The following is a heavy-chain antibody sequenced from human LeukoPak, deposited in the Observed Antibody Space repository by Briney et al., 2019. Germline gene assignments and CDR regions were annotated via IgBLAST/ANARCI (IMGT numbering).Heavy chain of an antibody. CDR1: GFTFSSYW. J-gene: IGHJ4*02. Sequence: GGSLRLSCAASGFTFSSYWMTWVRQAPGKGLEWVSVIYSGGSTYYADSMKGRFTISRDNSKNTLYLQMNSLRAEDTAVYYCARISSSRYYFDYWGQGTLVTVSS. D-gene: IGHD6-19*01. V-gene: IGHV3-53*01. CDR3: ARISSSRYYFDY. CDR2: IYSGGST.